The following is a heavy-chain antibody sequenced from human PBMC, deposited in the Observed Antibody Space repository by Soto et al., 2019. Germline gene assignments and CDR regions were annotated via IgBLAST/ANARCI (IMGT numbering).Heavy chain of an antibody. CDR2: INIYNGNT. CDR1: GYTFTSYG. Sequence: GASVKVSCKASGYTFTSYGVAWVRQAPGQGLEWMGWINIYNGNTNYAQKLQGRVTMTADTSTSTAYMELRSLRSDDTAVYYCARAPVSPKVDPVSDYWGQGCLVTVSS. J-gene: IGHJ4*02. V-gene: IGHV1-18*01. CDR3: ARAPVSPKVDPVSDY. D-gene: IGHD1-20*01.